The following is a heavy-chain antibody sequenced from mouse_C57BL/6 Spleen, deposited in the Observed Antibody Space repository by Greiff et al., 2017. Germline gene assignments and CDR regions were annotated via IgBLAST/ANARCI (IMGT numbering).Heavy chain of an antibody. CDR2: IYPGNSDT. V-gene: IGHV1-5*01. J-gene: IGHJ4*01. Sequence: EVQGVESGTVLARPGASVKMSCKTSGYTFTSYWLHWVQQRPGQGLEWIGAIYPGNSDTSYNQKFKGKAKLTAVTSASTAYMELSSLTNEDSAVYYCTRSETTPYAMDYWGQGTSVTVSS. D-gene: IGHD2-13*01. CDR3: TRSETTPYAMDY. CDR1: GYTFTSYW.